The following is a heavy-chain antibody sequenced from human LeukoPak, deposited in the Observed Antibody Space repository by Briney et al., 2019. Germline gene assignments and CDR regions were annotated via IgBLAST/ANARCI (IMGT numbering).Heavy chain of an antibody. V-gene: IGHV4-4*09. CDR1: GGSISSYY. Sequence: SETLSLTCTVSGGSISSYYWSWIRQPPGKGLEWIGYIYTSGSTNYNPSLKSRVTRSVDTSKNQFSLKLSSVTAADTAVYYCASPGARGGDAFDIWGQGTMVTVSS. CDR3: ASPGARGGDAFDI. J-gene: IGHJ3*02. CDR2: IYTSGST. D-gene: IGHD3-16*01.